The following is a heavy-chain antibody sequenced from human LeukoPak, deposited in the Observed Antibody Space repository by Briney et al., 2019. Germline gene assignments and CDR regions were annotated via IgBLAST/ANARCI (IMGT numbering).Heavy chain of an antibody. D-gene: IGHD5-12*01. CDR3: ARASGYDYYYYYMDV. CDR2: INHSGST. Sequence: SETLSLTCAVYGGSFSGYYWSWIRQPPGKGLEWIGEINHSGSTNYNPSLKSRVTISVDTSKNQFSLKLSSVTAADTAVYYCARASGYDYYYYYMDVWGKGTTVTISS. V-gene: IGHV4-34*01. CDR1: GGSFSGYY. J-gene: IGHJ6*03.